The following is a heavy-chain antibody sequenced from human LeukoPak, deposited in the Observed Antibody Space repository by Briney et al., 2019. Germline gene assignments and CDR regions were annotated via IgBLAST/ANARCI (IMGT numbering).Heavy chain of an antibody. Sequence: GEALKISCKGSGDSFSTYWVAWGRHMPGKGLEGRGIIYPGDSNIRYNPSLQSHVTISVNKSITTAYLQWSSRKATATAMYYCASLTAADGRSSDLHYWGQGTLVTVSS. CDR3: ASLTAADGRSSDLHY. J-gene: IGHJ4*02. CDR2: IYPGDSNI. V-gene: IGHV5-51*01. CDR1: GDSFSTYW. D-gene: IGHD6-6*01.